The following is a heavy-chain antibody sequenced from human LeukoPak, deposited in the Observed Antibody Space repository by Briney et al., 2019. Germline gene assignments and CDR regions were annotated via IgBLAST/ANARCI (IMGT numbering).Heavy chain of an antibody. CDR1: GFTFSGYS. J-gene: IGHJ4*02. Sequence: PGGSLRLSCAASGFTFSGYSMNWVRQAPGKGLEWVSYIISSSSTIYYADSVKGRFTISRGNAKNSLYLQMNSLRAEDTAVYYCARDRYTRRYFDYWGQGTLVTVSS. V-gene: IGHV3-48*01. CDR3: ARDRYTRRYFDY. D-gene: IGHD6-13*01. CDR2: IISSSSTI.